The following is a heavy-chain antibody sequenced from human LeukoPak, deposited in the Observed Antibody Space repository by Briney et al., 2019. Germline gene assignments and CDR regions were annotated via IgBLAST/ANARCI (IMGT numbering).Heavy chain of an antibody. V-gene: IGHV4-59*01. D-gene: IGHD3-9*01. J-gene: IGHJ3*02. CDR3: ARGTLHFDWLLFYDAFAI. CDR2: IYYSGST. CDR1: GGSISSYY. Sequence: SETLSLTCAVSGGSISSYYWSWIRQPPGKGLEWIGYIYYSGSTNYNPSLKSRVTISVDTSKNQFSLKLSSVTAADTAVYYCARGTLHFDWLLFYDAFAIWGQGTMVTVSS.